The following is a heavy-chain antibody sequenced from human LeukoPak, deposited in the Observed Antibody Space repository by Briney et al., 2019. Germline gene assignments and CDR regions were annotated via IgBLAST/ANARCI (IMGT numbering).Heavy chain of an antibody. J-gene: IGHJ5*02. CDR1: GGSISSYY. Sequence: SETLSLTCTVSGGSISSYYWSWIRQPAGKGLEWIGRTSASGSTNYAPSLRSRVTMSVDTSTNQFSLKLSSVTAADTAVYYCATDISWFDPWGRGTLVTVSS. CDR3: ATDISWFDP. V-gene: IGHV4-4*07. CDR2: TSASGST.